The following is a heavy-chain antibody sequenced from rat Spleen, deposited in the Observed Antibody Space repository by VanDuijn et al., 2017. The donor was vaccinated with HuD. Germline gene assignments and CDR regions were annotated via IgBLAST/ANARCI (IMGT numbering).Heavy chain of an antibody. CDR1: GFTFSDYA. CDR2: IVYDGSRI. Sequence: EVQLVESGGGLVQPGRSLKLSCAVSGFTFSDYAMAWVRQAPKKGLEWVATIVYDGSRIYYRDSVKGRFTISRDNAKNTQYLQMDSLRSEDTATYNCTRLGTVADYWGQGVMVTVSS. J-gene: IGHJ2*01. CDR3: TRLGTVADY. D-gene: IGHD1-1*01. V-gene: IGHV5-17*01.